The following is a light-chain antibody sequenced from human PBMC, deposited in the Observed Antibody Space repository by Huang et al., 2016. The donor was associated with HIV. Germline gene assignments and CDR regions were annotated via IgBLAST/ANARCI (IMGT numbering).Light chain of an antibody. CDR1: QRVNSY. CDR2: DAS. CDR3: QQRKYWPPIT. Sequence: EPVLTQSPATLSLSPGERATLSCRASQRVNSYLAWYQQKPGQPPRLLIYDASNRATGLPARFRGSVSGTDFTLTISSRDPEDFALYYCQQRKYWPPITFGQGTRLEIK. V-gene: IGKV3-11*01. J-gene: IGKJ5*01.